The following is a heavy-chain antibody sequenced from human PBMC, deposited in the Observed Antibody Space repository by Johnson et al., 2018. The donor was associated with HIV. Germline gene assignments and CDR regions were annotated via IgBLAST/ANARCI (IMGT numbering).Heavy chain of an antibody. CDR2: LKSRTDGETA. D-gene: IGHD1-26*01. V-gene: IGHV3-15*01. CDR1: GFTFSSYW. J-gene: IGHJ3*02. CDR3: TTDVPGGPYYNAFDI. Sequence: VQLVESGGGVVQPGRSLRLSCAASGFTFSSYWMHWVRQAPGKGLEWVGRLKSRTDGETADYAAPVKGRFTISRDDSKNTLYLQMNSLKTEDTALYYCTTDVPGGPYYNAFDIWGQGTMVTVSS.